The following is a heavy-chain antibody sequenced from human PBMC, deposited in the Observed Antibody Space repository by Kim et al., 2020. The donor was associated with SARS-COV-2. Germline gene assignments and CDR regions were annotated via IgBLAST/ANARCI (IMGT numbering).Heavy chain of an antibody. D-gene: IGHD5-18*01. J-gene: IGHJ4*02. CDR1: GFTFSSYA. V-gene: IGHV3-23*03. Sequence: GGSLRLSCAASGFTFSSYAMSWVRQAPGKGLEWVSVIYSGGSSTYYADSVKGRFTISRDNSKNTLYLQMNSLRAEDTAVYYCAKDRNLIQLWRQYGEFDSCGQGTLVTVSS. CDR2: IYSGGSST. CDR3: AKDRNLIQLWRQYGEFDS.